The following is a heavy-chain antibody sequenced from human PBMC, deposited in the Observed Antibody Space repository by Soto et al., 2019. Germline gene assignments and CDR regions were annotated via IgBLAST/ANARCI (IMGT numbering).Heavy chain of an antibody. D-gene: IGHD2-2*01. V-gene: IGHV3-49*03. CDR2: IRSKSFGGTA. CDR3: TRRRLVVPAAIRDDY. Sequence: GESLKISCAASGFTLSSYSMNWFRQAPGKGLEWVSFIRSKSFGGTAEYAASAKGRFTISRDDSKNIIYLHMDSLKTEDTAVYYCTRRRLVVPAAIRDDYWGPGTLVNVSS. CDR1: GFTLSSYS. J-gene: IGHJ4*02.